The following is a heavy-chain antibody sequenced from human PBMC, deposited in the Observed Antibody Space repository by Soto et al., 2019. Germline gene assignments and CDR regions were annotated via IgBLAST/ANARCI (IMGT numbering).Heavy chain of an antibody. J-gene: IGHJ5*02. V-gene: IGHV4-31*03. CDR3: ASSVFP. CDR2: FYYSGST. CDR1: GGSISTGGYY. Sequence: QVQLQESGPGLVKPSQTLSLTCTVSGGSISTGGYYWNWIRQHPGKGLEWMGYFYYSGSTYYNPSLKSRVTTSVTTSKHQLSLKLSSVTVADTAVYCCASSVFPWGQGTLVTVS. D-gene: IGHD6-19*01.